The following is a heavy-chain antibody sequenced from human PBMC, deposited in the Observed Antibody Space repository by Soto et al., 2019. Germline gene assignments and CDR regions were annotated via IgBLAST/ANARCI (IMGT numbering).Heavy chain of an antibody. CDR1: GGSINSFY. CDR3: ARSIAVDAFEI. Sequence: QVQLQESGPGLVKPSETLSLTCTVSGGSINSFYWSWIRQPPGQGLEWIGYFYYSGNTYYIPSLKSRVPISVDASKNHLYLRLTSVTAADTAVYYCARSIAVDAFEIWGQGTMVTVSS. V-gene: IGHV4-59*08. CDR2: FYYSGNT. J-gene: IGHJ3*02. D-gene: IGHD6-19*01.